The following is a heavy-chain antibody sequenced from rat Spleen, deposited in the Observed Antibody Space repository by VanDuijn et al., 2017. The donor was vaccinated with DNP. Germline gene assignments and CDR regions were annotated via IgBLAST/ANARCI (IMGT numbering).Heavy chain of an antibody. Sequence: HVQLKESVPGLVQPSRTLSLTSAVSGFSLTHNRVRLVRHPPGKGLDGIAAIWSDGSADYNSALKSRLSISRDTSKSQVLLKMNSLQTEDTAMYFCARQGTYYGYYFDYWGQGVMVTVSS. CDR3: ARQGTYYGYYFDY. CDR2: IWSDGSA. V-gene: IGHV2-15*01. CDR1: GFSLTHNR. J-gene: IGHJ2*01. D-gene: IGHD1-9*01.